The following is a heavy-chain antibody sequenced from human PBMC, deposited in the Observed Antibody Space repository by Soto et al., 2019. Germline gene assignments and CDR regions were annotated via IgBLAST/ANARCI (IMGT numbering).Heavy chain of an antibody. CDR2: IIPIFGTA. Sequence: SVKVSCKASSGTFSSYAISCVRQAPGQGLEWMGGIIPIFGTANYAQKFQGRVTITADKSTSTAYMALSSLRSEDTAVEYCARDLNGRLRFLDYWDKTTFLTV. D-gene: IGHD3-16*01. V-gene: IGHV1-69*06. J-gene: IGHJ4*02. CDR1: SGTFSSYA. CDR3: ARDLNGRLRFLDY.